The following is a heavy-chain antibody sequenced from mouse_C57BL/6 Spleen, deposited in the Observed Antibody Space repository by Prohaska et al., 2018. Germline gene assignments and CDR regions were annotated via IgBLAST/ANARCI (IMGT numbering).Heavy chain of an antibody. J-gene: IGHJ3*01. D-gene: IGHD2-4*01. Sequence: QVQLQQHGAELVKPGSSVKLSCKASGYTFTSYWMDWVKQRPGQGLEWIGNIYPSDSETHYNQKFKEKATLTVDKSSSTAYMQLSSRTSEDSAVYYCARFDYYDYGVFAYWGQGTLVTVSA. CDR1: GYTFTSYW. CDR2: IYPSDSET. CDR3: ARFDYYDYGVFAY. V-gene: IGHV1-61*01.